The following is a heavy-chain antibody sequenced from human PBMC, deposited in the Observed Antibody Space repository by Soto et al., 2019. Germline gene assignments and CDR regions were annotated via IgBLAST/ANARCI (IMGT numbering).Heavy chain of an antibody. Sequence: GGSLRISCAASGFTLGRYGMSWVRQAPGKGLEWVSAVSPNGQGIYYADSVRGRFTISRDFSKNTVFLHMDSLRAEDTAVYYCAKDRDYPRDYFHYWGQGTLVTVSS. J-gene: IGHJ4*02. CDR3: AKDRDYPRDYFHY. V-gene: IGHV3-23*01. CDR2: VSPNGQGI. D-gene: IGHD3-10*01. CDR1: GFTLGRYG.